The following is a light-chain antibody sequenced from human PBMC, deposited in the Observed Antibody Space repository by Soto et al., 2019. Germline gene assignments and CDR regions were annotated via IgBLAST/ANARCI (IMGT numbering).Light chain of an antibody. Sequence: GMTQSPVSLSVSPGERVTLSCRASQPISNNLAWYQQKPGQAPRLLIFDASTRATGIPARFSGSGSGTEFTITISSLQSEDVATYYCQQATDWAPTFGHG. V-gene: IGKV3-15*01. J-gene: IGKJ1*01. CDR1: QPISNN. CDR2: DAS. CDR3: QQATDWAPT.